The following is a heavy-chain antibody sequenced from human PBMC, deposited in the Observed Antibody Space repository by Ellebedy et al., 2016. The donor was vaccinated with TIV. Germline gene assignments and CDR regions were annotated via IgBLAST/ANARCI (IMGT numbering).Heavy chain of an antibody. Sequence: GESLKISCAASGFTFSNYGMHWVRQAPGKGLEWVAVIWYDGSNKYYADSVKGRFTISRDNSKNTLHLQMNSLRAEDTAVYYCRTGTTGGDAFDIWGQGTMVTVSS. CDR1: GFTFSNYG. J-gene: IGHJ3*02. V-gene: IGHV3-33*01. D-gene: IGHD1-7*01. CDR3: RTGTTGGDAFDI. CDR2: IWYDGSNK.